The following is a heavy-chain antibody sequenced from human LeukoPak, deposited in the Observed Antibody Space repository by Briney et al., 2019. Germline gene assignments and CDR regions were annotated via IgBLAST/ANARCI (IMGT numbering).Heavy chain of an antibody. V-gene: IGHV4-59*01. CDR2: IYYSGSN. J-gene: IGHJ4*02. CDR3: ASSFRGYSYYRFDY. Sequence: SETLSLTCTVSGGSISSYYWSWIRQAPGKGLEWMGNIYYSGSNNDNPSLKSRVIISVGTSKNQFSLKLSSVTAADTAVYYCASSFRGYSYYRFDYWGQGTLVTVSS. D-gene: IGHD5-18*01. CDR1: GGSISSYY.